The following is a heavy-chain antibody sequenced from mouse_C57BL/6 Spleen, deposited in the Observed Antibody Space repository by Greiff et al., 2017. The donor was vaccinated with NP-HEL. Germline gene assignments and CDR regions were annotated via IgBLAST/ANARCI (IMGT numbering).Heavy chain of an antibody. CDR1: GYTFTSYW. D-gene: IGHD2-4*01. V-gene: IGHV1-72*01. CDR3: AIWALYDYDRGGYYAMDY. Sequence: VQLQQPGAELVKPGASVKLSCKASGYTFTSYWMHWVKQRPGRGLEWIGRIDPNSGGTKYNEKFKSKATLTVDKPSSTAYMQLSSLTSEDSAVYYCAIWALYDYDRGGYYAMDYWGQGTSVTVSS. J-gene: IGHJ4*01. CDR2: IDPNSGGT.